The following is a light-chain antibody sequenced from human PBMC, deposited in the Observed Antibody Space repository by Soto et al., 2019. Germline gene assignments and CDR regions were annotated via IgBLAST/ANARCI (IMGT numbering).Light chain of an antibody. CDR1: QSVSSSY. V-gene: IGKV3-20*01. CDR2: GAS. CDR3: QQYGSSWLT. J-gene: IGKJ4*01. Sequence: EIVLTQSPGTLSLSPGERATLSCRASQSVSSSYLARYQQKPGQAPRLLIYGASSRATGIPDRFSGSGSGTDFTLTISRLEPEDFAVYYCQQYGSSWLTFGGGTKVEIK.